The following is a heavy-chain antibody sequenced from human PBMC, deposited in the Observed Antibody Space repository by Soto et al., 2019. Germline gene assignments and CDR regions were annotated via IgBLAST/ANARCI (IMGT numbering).Heavy chain of an antibody. V-gene: IGHV3-30-3*01. D-gene: IGHD6-19*01. CDR1: GFTFSSYA. CDR3: ARDRGGIAVAGPNNWFDP. J-gene: IGHJ5*02. CDR2: ISYDGSNK. Sequence: GGSLRLSCAASGFTFSSYAMHWVRQAPGKGLEWVAVISYDGSNKYYADSVKGRFTIPRDNSKNTLYLQMNSLRAEDTAVYYCARDRGGIAVAGPNNWFDPWGQGTLVTVSS.